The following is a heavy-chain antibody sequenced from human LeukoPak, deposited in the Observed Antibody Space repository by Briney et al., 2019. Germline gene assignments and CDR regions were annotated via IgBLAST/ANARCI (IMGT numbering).Heavy chain of an antibody. D-gene: IGHD3-16*02. CDR1: GGSISNYY. CDR2: IYYSGST. J-gene: IGHJ4*02. CDR3: ARGSSPLSPALN. V-gene: IGHV4-59*01. Sequence: SETLSLTCTVSGGSISNYYWSWIRQPPGKGLEWIGYIYYSGSTIHNPSLKSRVTISVDTSKNQFSLKLSSVTAADTAVYYCARGSSPLSPALNWGQGTLVTVSS.